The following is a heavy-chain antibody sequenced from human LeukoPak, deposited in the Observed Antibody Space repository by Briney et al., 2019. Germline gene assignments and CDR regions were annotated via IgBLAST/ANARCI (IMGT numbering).Heavy chain of an antibody. V-gene: IGHV3-23*01. D-gene: IGHD2-15*01. Sequence: PGGSLRLSCAASGFTFSCYAMSWVRQAPGKGLEWVSGISTGGGSTYYADSVKGRFTISRDNSKNTLYLQMNSLRAEDTAVYYCAKEVVATGRWFDPWGQGTLVTVSS. CDR3: AKEVVATGRWFDP. CDR2: ISTGGGST. J-gene: IGHJ5*02. CDR1: GFTFSCYA.